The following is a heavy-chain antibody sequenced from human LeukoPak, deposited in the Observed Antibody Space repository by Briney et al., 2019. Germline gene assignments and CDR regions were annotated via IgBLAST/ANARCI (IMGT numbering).Heavy chain of an antibody. J-gene: IGHJ4*02. CDR1: RFIFSSYA. Sequence: GGSLRLSCAASRFIFSSYAMHWVRQAPGKGLEWVAVISYDGSYKYYADSVKGRFTISRDNSKNTLYLQMNSLRAEDTAMYYCARAGSGWDAPLDYWGQGTLVTVSS. V-gene: IGHV3-30*04. D-gene: IGHD6-19*01. CDR3: ARAGSGWDAPLDY. CDR2: ISYDGSYK.